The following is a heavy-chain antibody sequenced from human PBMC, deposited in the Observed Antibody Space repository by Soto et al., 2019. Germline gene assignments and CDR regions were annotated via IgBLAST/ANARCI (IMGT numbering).Heavy chain of an antibody. Sequence: QVHLVQSGAEVKKPGASVKVSCKGSGYAFTTYGITWVRQAPGQGLEWMGWISAHNGNTNYAQKLQGRVTVTRDTATSTAYMELTSLRSDDTAVYYCARGRDGDYGGQGPLVTVSS. CDR1: GYAFTTYG. CDR3: ARGRDGDY. V-gene: IGHV1-18*01. CDR2: ISAHNGNT. J-gene: IGHJ4*02.